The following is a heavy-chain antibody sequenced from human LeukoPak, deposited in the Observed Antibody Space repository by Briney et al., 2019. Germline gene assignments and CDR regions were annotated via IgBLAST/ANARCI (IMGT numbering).Heavy chain of an antibody. D-gene: IGHD1-7*01. CDR1: GGSFSGYY. CDR3: TREIGGTTVHY. CDR2: IYYTGST. V-gene: IGHV4-34*01. Sequence: SETLSLTCAVYGGSFSGYYWSWIRQPPGKGLEWIGSIYYTGSTYYNPSLTSRVTVSADTSKNQFSLKLSSVTAADTAVYYCTREIGGTTVHYWGHGMLVTVSS. J-gene: IGHJ4*01.